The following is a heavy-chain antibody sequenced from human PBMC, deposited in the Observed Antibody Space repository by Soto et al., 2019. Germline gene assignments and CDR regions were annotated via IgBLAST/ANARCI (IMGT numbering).Heavy chain of an antibody. CDR3: ARAVSNAFDI. V-gene: IGHV4-31*03. CDR2: INYSETT. Sequence: QVQLQESGPGLVKPSQTLSLTCSVSGASISSAGYYWTWIRQHPGKGLEWNGNINYSETTYYNPSLRSRVSISADTSKNQFSLKLISVTAADTAVYYCARAVSNAFDIWGQGTMVTVSS. D-gene: IGHD4-4*01. J-gene: IGHJ3*02. CDR1: GASISSAGYY.